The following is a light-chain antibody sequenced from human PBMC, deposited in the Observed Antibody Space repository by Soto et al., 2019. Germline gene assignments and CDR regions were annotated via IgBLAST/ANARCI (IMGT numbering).Light chain of an antibody. CDR2: GAS. V-gene: IGKV3-15*01. CDR3: HQFNSWPRT. Sequence: IVMTRCPATVSGSPGERVTLSCRASQSVSGNVAWYHQKPGQPPRLLVYGASTTATDIPARFFGSGSETDFTLTITRLQSEDFGIYYCHQFNSWPRTFGQGTKVDTK. J-gene: IGKJ1*01. CDR1: QSVSGN.